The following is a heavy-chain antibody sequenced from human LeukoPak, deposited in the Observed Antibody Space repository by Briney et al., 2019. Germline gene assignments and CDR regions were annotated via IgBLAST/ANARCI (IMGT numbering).Heavy chain of an antibody. V-gene: IGHV1-69*13. Sequence: ASVKVSCKASGGTFSSYAISWVRQAPGQGLEWMGGIIPIFGTANYAQKFQGRVTITADESTSTAYMEPSSLRSEDTAVYYCARDPAWYYFDYWGQGTLVTVSS. CDR3: ARDPAWYYFDY. CDR1: GGTFSSYA. J-gene: IGHJ4*02. D-gene: IGHD2-15*01. CDR2: IIPIFGTA.